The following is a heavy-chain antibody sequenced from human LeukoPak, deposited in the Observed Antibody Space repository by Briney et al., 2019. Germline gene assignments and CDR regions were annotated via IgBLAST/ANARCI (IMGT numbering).Heavy chain of an antibody. D-gene: IGHD1-26*01. CDR3: ARTVGATTGYYYYGMDV. CDR2: TCYRSKWYN. J-gene: IGHJ6*02. Sequence: SQTLSLTCAISEDSVSSNSAAWNWIRQSPSRGLEWLGRTCYRSKWYNDYAQSVKSRITITADTSKNQFSLKLSSVTAADAAVYYCARTVGATTGYYYYGMDVWGQGTTVTVSS. V-gene: IGHV6-1*01. CDR1: EDSVSSNSAA.